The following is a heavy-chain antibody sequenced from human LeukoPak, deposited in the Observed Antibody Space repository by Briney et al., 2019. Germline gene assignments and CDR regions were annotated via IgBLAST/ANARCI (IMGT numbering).Heavy chain of an antibody. D-gene: IGHD1-26*01. Sequence: SQTLSLTCTVSGYSVTSGDYYWSWIRQTPGKGLEWIGYIYYSGGTAYNPSLESRLSISVDTSMNQFSLKLYSVTAADTAVYYCARGGSSLYSGTWKVYYYYGLAVWGQGTTVTVSS. V-gene: IGHV4-30-4*01. CDR1: GYSVTSGDYY. CDR3: ARGGSSLYSGTWKVYYYYGLAV. J-gene: IGHJ6*02. CDR2: IYYSGGT.